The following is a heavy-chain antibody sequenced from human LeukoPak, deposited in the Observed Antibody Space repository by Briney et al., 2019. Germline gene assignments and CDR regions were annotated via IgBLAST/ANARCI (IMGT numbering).Heavy chain of an antibody. CDR2: IYYSGST. V-gene: IGHV4-59*08. CDR1: GGSISSYY. J-gene: IGHJ4*02. D-gene: IGHD2-15*01. Sequence: SETLSRTCTVSGGSISSYYWSWIRQPPGKGLEWIGYIYYSGSTNYNPSLKSRVTISVDTSKNQFSLKLSSVTAADTAVYYCARQGCSGGSCYSAELFDYWGQGTLVTVSS. CDR3: ARQGCSGGSCYSAELFDY.